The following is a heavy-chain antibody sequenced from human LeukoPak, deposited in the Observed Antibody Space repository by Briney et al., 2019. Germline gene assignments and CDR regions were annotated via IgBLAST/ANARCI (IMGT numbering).Heavy chain of an antibody. V-gene: IGHV4-4*07. CDR1: GGSISSYY. Sequence: SETLSLTCTVSGGSISSYYWSWIRQPAGKGLEWIGRIYTSGSTNYNPSLKSRVTMSVDTSKNQFSLKLSSVTAADTAVYYCAREGRFTMVRGFFPHYYYRDVGAKGTTVTVSS. CDR3: AREGRFTMVRGFFPHYYYRDV. J-gene: IGHJ6*03. CDR2: IYTSGST. D-gene: IGHD3-10*01.